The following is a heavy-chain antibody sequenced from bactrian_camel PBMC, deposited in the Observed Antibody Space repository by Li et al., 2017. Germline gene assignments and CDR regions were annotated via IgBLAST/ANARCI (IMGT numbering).Heavy chain of an antibody. Sequence: QLVESGGGSVQAGGSLRLSCKVSRPILNGYYMAWFRQAPGKQREGVAAIHKDGTTNYADSAKGRSTIGKDNDKNTLYLQMNTLKPEDTAMYYCAAAWVRDARFKVSTSGRDLRDFDYWGQGTQVTVS. CDR3: AAAWVRDARFKVSTSGRDLRDFDY. D-gene: IGHD1*01. J-gene: IGHJ4*01. CDR1: RPILNGYY. V-gene: IGHV3S53*01. CDR2: IHKDGTT.